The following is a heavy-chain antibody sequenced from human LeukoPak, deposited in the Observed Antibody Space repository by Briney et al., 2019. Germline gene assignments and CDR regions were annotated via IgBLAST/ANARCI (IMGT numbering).Heavy chain of an antibody. CDR1: GYSFTTYW. CDR3: ARQCCGSYYPMDV. CDR2: IYPADSDT. J-gene: IGHJ6*03. Sequence: GESLKISFKASGYSFTTYWIGWVRQAPGKGLEWMGIIYPADSDTRYSPSFQGQVTISADKSISTAYLQWSSLKASDTAIYYCARQCCGSYYPMDVWGKGTTVTVSS. D-gene: IGHD1-26*01. V-gene: IGHV5-51*01.